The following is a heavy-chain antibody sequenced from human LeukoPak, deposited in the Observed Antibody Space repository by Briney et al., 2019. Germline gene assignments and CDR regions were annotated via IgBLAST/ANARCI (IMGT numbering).Heavy chain of an antibody. V-gene: IGHV4-34*01. CDR3: ARGQSWMVRGLSTVGWFDP. CDR2: INHSGST. Sequence: SETLSLTCAVYGGSFSGYYWSWIRQPPGKGLEWIGEINHSGSTNYNPSLKSRVTISVDTSKNQFSLKLSSVTAADTAVYYCARGQSWMVRGLSTVGWFDPWGQGTLVTVSS. D-gene: IGHD3-10*01. CDR1: GGSFSGYY. J-gene: IGHJ5*02.